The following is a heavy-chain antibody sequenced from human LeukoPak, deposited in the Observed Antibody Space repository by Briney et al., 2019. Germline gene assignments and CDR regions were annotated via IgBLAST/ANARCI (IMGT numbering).Heavy chain of an antibody. D-gene: IGHD2-21*02. J-gene: IGHJ4*01. Sequence: GGSLRLSCAASGFKFNDYYMTWIRQAPGKGLEWVSYISSSGTAVFYADSVRGRFTISRDNARRSLYLQMNSLRDEDTAVYYCARVRVVTAISSLSHWGQGTLVTVSS. CDR3: ARVRVVTAISSLSH. CDR1: GFKFNDYY. V-gene: IGHV3-11*01. CDR2: ISSSGTAV.